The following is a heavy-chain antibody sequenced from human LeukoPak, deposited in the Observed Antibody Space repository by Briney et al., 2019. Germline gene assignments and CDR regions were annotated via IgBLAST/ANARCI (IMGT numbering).Heavy chain of an antibody. CDR3: ARDSYYYDSSGLYFDY. J-gene: IGHJ4*02. CDR1: GFTFDDYG. V-gene: IGHV3-20*04. CDR2: INWNGGST. Sequence: GGSLRLSCAASGFTFDDYGMSWVRQAPGKGLEWVSGINWNGGSTGYADSVKGRFTISRDNAKNSLYLQMNSLIAEDTALYYCARDSYYYDSSGLYFDYWGQGTLVTVSS. D-gene: IGHD3-22*01.